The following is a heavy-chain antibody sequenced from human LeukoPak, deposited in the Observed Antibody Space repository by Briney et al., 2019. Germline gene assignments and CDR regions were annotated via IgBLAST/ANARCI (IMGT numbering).Heavy chain of an antibody. CDR3: ARDAYSHDSSGYEPEAYFDY. V-gene: IGHV1-18*01. CDR2: ISAYNGNT. D-gene: IGHD3-22*01. Sequence: GASVKVSCEASGYTFTSYGISWVRQAPGQGLEWMGWISAYNGNTNYAQKLQGRVTMTTDTSTSTAYMELSSLRSEDTAVYYCARDAYSHDSSGYEPEAYFDYWGQGTPVTVSS. J-gene: IGHJ4*02. CDR1: GYTFTSYG.